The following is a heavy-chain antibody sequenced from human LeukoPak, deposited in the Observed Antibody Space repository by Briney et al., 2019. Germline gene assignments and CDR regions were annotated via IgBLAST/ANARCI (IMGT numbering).Heavy chain of an antibody. CDR3: ARDRYGGFDY. D-gene: IGHD1-26*01. J-gene: IGHJ4*02. CDR1: GGSISSYY. V-gene: IGHV4-59*01. CDR2: IYYSGST. Sequence: PSETLSLTCTVSGGSISSYYWSWIRQPPGKGLEWIGYIYYSGSTNYNPSLKSRVTIPVDTSKNQFSLKLSSVTAADTAVYYCARDRYGGFDYWGQGTLVTVSS.